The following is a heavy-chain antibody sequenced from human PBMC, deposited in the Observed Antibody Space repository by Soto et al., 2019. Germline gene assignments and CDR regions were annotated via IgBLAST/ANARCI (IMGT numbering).Heavy chain of an antibody. CDR1: GGSISSYY. Sequence: SETLSLTCTVSGGSISSYYWSWIRQPPGKGLEWIGYIYYSGSTNYNPSLKSRVTISVDTSNNQFSLKLNSVTAADTAVYYCARGTYYYDPWGQGTLVTVSS. CDR3: ARGTYYYDP. D-gene: IGHD3-10*01. CDR2: IYYSGST. J-gene: IGHJ5*02. V-gene: IGHV4-59*01.